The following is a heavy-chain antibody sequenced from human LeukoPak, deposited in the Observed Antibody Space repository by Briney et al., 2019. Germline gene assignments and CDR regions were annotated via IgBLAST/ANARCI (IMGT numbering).Heavy chain of an antibody. Sequence: GESLNISCNGSGYRFTNYWIGWVRQMPGKGLEWMGIIYPGDSDTRYSPSFQGQVTISADKSVSTAYLQWSSLKASDTATFYCARHLGDSSSFDYFYMDVWGKGTTVTVSS. D-gene: IGHD6-6*01. J-gene: IGHJ6*03. CDR2: IYPGDSDT. CDR3: ARHLGDSSSFDYFYMDV. CDR1: GYRFTNYW. V-gene: IGHV5-51*01.